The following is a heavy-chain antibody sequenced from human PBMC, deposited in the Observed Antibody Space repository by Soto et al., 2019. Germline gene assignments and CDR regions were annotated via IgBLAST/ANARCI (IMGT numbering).Heavy chain of an antibody. V-gene: IGHV3-23*01. CDR1: GFTFSTYA. CDR3: ARGLGYCSSTSCYIWFDY. Sequence: GGSLRLSCAASGFTFSTYAMSWVRQAPGKGLEWVSAISGSGGSTYYADPVKGRFTISRDNSKNTLYLQMNSLRAEDTAVHYCARGLGYCSSTSCYIWFDYCGQGTLVTVYS. J-gene: IGHJ4*02. D-gene: IGHD2-2*02. CDR2: ISGSGGST.